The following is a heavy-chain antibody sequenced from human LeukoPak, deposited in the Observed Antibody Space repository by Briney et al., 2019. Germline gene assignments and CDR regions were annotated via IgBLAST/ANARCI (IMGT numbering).Heavy chain of an antibody. CDR1: GFTFSSYA. V-gene: IGHV3-11*01. CDR2: IGSSGSTI. Sequence: GGSLRLSCAASGFTFSSYAMSWIRQAPGKGLEWVSYIGSSGSTIYYADSVKGRFTISRDNAKNSLYLQMNSLRAEDTAVYYCAKAPRLNYWGQGTLVTVSS. J-gene: IGHJ4*02. CDR3: AKAPRLNY.